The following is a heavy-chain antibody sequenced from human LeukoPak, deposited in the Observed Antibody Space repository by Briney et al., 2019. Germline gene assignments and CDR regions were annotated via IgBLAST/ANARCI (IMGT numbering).Heavy chain of an antibody. CDR2: VDGGGGST. Sequence: GGSLRLSCAASGFMFKDYGMSWVRQAPGKWLEWVSAVDGGGGSTYYADSVKGRFTISRDNSKNTLFLQMNSLRADDTAVYYCAKKAFSTGWTYFDYWGQGLLVTVSP. CDR1: GFMFKDYG. J-gene: IGHJ4*02. D-gene: IGHD6-19*01. V-gene: IGHV3-23*01. CDR3: AKKAFSTGWTYFDY.